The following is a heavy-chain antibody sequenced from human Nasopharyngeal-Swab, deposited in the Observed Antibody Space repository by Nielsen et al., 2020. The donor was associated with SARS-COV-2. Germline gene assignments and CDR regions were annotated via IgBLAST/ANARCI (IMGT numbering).Heavy chain of an antibody. CDR3: ARDGGEDSSGPHQGLFDP. CDR2: ISSSSSTI. J-gene: IGHJ5*02. D-gene: IGHD3-22*01. V-gene: IGHV3-48*01. Sequence: WIRQPPGKGLEWVSYISSSSSTIYYADSVKGRFTIFRDNAKNSLYLQMNSLRAEDTAVYYCARDGGEDSSGPHQGLFDPWGQGTLVTVSS.